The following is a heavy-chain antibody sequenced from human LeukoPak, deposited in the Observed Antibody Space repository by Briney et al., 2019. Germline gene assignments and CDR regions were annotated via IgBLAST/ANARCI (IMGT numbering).Heavy chain of an antibody. J-gene: IGHJ4*02. CDR1: GFTFRSYA. V-gene: IGHV3-23*01. D-gene: IGHD6-19*01. CDR3: ARRDSSDWYSLDY. CDR2: ISSSVRST. Sequence: GGSLRLSCAASGFTFRSYAMSWVRQAPGKGLEWVSSISSSVRSTYYADSLKGRFTISRDNSKDTLSLQMTSLRPEDTAIYYCARRDSSDWYSLDYWGQGTLVTVSS.